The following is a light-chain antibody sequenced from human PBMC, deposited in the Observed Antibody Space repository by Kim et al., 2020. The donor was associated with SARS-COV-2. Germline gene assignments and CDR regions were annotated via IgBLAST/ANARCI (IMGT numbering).Light chain of an antibody. CDR3: QQRSNWPIT. Sequence: EIVLTQSPGTLSLSPGDRATLSCGASQSISFHLAWYQQKPGQAPRLLIFDVSNRATGIPARFSGSGSGTDFTLTISSLEPEDFAVYYCQQRSNWPITFGQGTRLEIK. J-gene: IGKJ5*01. CDR1: QSISFH. CDR2: DVS. V-gene: IGKV3-11*01.